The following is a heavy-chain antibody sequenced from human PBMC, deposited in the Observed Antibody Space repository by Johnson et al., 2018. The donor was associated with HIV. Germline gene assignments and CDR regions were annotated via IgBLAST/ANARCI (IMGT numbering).Heavy chain of an antibody. CDR1: GFTFSSYA. J-gene: IGHJ3*02. CDR3: AKGYSSSWYLDAFDT. D-gene: IGHD6-13*01. V-gene: IGHV3-30*04. CDR2: ISYDGSYK. Sequence: QVQLVESGGGVVQPGRSLRLSCAASGFTFSSYAMHWVRQAPGKGLEWVAVISYDGSYKYFADSVKRRFTISRDNSKNTLYLQMNSLRAEDTALYYCAKGYSSSWYLDAFDTWGQGTMVTVSS.